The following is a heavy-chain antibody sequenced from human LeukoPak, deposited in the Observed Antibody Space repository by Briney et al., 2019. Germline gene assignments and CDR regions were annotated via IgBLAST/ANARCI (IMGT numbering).Heavy chain of an antibody. Sequence: ASETLSLTCTVSGGSISSSSYYWGWIRQPPGKGLEWIGSIYYSGSTYYNPSLKSRVTISVDTSKNQFSLKLSSVTAADTAVYYCARCSGYSSVARLDYWGQGTLVTVSS. CDR3: ARCSGYSSVARLDY. J-gene: IGHJ4*02. CDR2: IYYSGST. CDR1: GGSISSSSYY. V-gene: IGHV4-39*01. D-gene: IGHD6-25*01.